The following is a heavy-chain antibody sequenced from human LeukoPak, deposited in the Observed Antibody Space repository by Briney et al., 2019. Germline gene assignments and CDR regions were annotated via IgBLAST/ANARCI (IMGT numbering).Heavy chain of an antibody. J-gene: IGHJ6*03. CDR1: GSSFTSYW. CDR3: ARHSSGWYGTYYYYMDV. CDR2: IYPGDSDT. Sequence: GESLKISCKGSGSSFTSYWIGWVRQLPGKGLEWMGIIYPGDSDTRYSPSFQGQVTISADKSISTAYLQWSSLKASDTAMYYCARHSSGWYGTYYYYMDVWGKGTTVTVSS. V-gene: IGHV5-51*01. D-gene: IGHD6-19*01.